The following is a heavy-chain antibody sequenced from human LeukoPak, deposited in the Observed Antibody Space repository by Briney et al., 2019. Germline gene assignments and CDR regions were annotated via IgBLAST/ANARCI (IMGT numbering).Heavy chain of an antibody. V-gene: IGHV4-4*07. D-gene: IGHD3-10*01. CDR2: IHISGST. J-gene: IGHJ4*02. CDR3: ARDLVTLKITMVRGVSI. CDR1: GASISSYY. Sequence: PSETLSLTCTVSGASISSYYWSWIRQPAGKGLEWIGHIHISGSTNYNPSLKSRVIMSLDTSKSQFSLKLNSVTAADTAVYYCARDLVTLKITMVRGVSIWGQGTLVTVSS.